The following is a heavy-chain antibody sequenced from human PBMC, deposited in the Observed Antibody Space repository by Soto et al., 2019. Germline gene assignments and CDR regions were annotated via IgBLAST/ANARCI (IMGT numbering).Heavy chain of an antibody. CDR2: IIPIFGTA. Sequence: GASVKVSCKASGGTFSSYAISWVRRAPGQGLEWMGGIIPIFGTANYAQKFQGRVTITADESTSTAYMELSSLRSEDTAVYYCARGSTATTDNWFDPWGQGTLLTVSS. D-gene: IGHD4-17*01. V-gene: IGHV1-69*13. J-gene: IGHJ5*02. CDR3: ARGSTATTDNWFDP. CDR1: GGTFSSYA.